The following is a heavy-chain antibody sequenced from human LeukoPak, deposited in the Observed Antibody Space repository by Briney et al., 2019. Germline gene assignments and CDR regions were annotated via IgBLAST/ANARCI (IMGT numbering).Heavy chain of an antibody. J-gene: IGHJ4*02. CDR3: ARDNWGNDY. V-gene: IGHV1-2*02. D-gene: IGHD7-27*01. CDR1: GYTVTGYF. Sequence: GASVKVSCKASGYTVTGYFMNWVGQAPGQGLEWMGWINPNSGGTNYAQDFQGRVTMTRDTSISTAYMELSSLTCDDTAVYYCARDNWGNDYWGQGTLVTVSS. CDR2: INPNSGGT.